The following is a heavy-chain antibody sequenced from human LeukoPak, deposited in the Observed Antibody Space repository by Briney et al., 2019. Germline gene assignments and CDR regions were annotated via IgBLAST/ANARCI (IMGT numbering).Heavy chain of an antibody. CDR1: GASISNYY. Sequence: SETLSLTCTVSGASISNYYWSWIRQTPEKGLEWMGHIHTSGASTYYPSLESRLTLSIATSRNQPSLKLTSVTAADTAVYFCARLGSYPDFWGQGALVTVSS. V-gene: IGHV4-4*09. CDR3: ARLGSYPDF. CDR2: IHTSGAS. D-gene: IGHD1-26*01. J-gene: IGHJ4*02.